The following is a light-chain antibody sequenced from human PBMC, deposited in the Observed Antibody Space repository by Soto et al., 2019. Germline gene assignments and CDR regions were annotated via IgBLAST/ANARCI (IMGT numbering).Light chain of an antibody. CDR3: QHYDTLPQFT. CDR1: EDIRTS. V-gene: IGKV1-33*01. J-gene: IGKJ3*01. Sequence: DIQMTQSPSSLSASVGARVSITCQASEDIRTSLSWFQHKPGRAPKLLIYGASYLETGVPSRFRGSGSGTDFTLTISSLQTEDTATYYCQHYDTLPQFTFGPWTMGDIK. CDR2: GAS.